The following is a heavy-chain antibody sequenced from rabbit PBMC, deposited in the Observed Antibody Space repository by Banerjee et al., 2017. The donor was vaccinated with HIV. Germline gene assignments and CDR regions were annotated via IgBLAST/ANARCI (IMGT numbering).Heavy chain of an antibody. CDR3: ARDGASGYNFNL. D-gene: IGHD1-1*01. V-gene: IGHV1S45*01. CDR1: GFTISSGYD. Sequence: QEQLVESGGGLVQPEGSLTLTCTASGFTISSGYDMCWVRQAPGKGLEWIACIDTGSSGRTYYASWAKGRFTISKTSSTTVTLQMTSLTAADTATYFCARDGASGYNFNLWGPGTLVTVS. CDR2: IDTGSSGRT. J-gene: IGHJ4*01.